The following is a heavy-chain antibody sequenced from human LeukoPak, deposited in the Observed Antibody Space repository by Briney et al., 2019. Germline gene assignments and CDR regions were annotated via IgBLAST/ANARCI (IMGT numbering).Heavy chain of an antibody. Sequence: GGSLRLSCSASKFTFSNAWMSWVRQAPGKGLEWLGRIKPNTDGGTAAYAAPVEDRFTISRDDLKGMLYLQMNSLKIEDAAVYYCATYPQNRHWGQGTLVTVSS. J-gene: IGHJ4*02. D-gene: IGHD2/OR15-2a*01. CDR1: KFTFSNAW. V-gene: IGHV3-15*01. CDR2: IKPNTDGGTA. CDR3: ATYPQNRH.